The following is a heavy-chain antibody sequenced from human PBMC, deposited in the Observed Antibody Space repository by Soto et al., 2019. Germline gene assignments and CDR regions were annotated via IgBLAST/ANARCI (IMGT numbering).Heavy chain of an antibody. D-gene: IGHD1-26*01. CDR3: ARVGHITNYGMAV. Sequence: QVQLVQSGAEVKKPGSSVKVSCEASGGTFSSYLINWVRQAPGQGLEWMGGIIPFFGPSNYAQKFQGRVTITADDSTSTAYMELRSLRSEDTAVYYCARVGHITNYGMAVRGQGTTVTVSS. V-gene: IGHV1-69*01. CDR2: IIPFFGPS. CDR1: GGTFSSYL. J-gene: IGHJ6*02.